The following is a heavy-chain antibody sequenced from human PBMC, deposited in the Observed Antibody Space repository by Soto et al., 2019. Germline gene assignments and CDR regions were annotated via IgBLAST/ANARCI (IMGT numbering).Heavy chain of an antibody. D-gene: IGHD3-3*01. J-gene: IGHJ4*02. CDR3: ARDKRDLRFLEWSYYFDY. Sequence: QVQLVESGGGVVQPGRSLRLSCVASGFTFSSYAMHWVRQAPGKGLEWVAVISYDGSNKYYADSVKGRFTISRDNSKNTLYLQMNSRRAEDTAVYYCARDKRDLRFLEWSYYFDYWGQGTLVTVSS. CDR1: GFTFSSYA. V-gene: IGHV3-30-3*01. CDR2: ISYDGSNK.